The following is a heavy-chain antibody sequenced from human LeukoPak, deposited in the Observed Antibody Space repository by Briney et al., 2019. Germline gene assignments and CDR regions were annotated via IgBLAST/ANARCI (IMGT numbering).Heavy chain of an antibody. D-gene: IGHD6-19*01. CDR3: AGDRNSDWYSPLDY. CDR1: GFTFSSYS. V-gene: IGHV3-23*01. CDR2: ITATGDTA. Sequence: GGSLRLSCAASGFTFSSYSMNWVRQAPGKGLEWVAIITATGDTAYYADSVKGRFTISRDNSWNTVYMQMDSLRAEDTAIYYCAGDRNSDWYSPLDYWGQGSQVTVSP. J-gene: IGHJ4*02.